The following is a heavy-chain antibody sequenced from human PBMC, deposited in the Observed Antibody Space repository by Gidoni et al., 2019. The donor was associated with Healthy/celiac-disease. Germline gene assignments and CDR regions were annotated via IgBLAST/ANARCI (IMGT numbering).Heavy chain of an antibody. CDR2: ISSIGGST. D-gene: IGHD3-10*01. CDR1: GVTSRSYA. Sequence: EVQLVESGGGLVQHGGSLRLSCSASGVTSRSYAIHWVRWAPGKGLEYVAAISSIGGSTYSANSVRGRFTISRENSTNTLYLQMGSRRAEGMAVYYCARGGAGGYYGSGLAGDYYYGMDVWGQGTTVTVSS. V-gene: IGHV3-64*01. J-gene: IGHJ6*02. CDR3: ARGGAGGYYGSGLAGDYYYGMDV.